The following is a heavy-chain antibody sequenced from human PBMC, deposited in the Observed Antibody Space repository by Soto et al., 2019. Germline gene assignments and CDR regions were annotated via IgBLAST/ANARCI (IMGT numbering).Heavy chain of an antibody. Sequence: GGSLRLSCVASGFIFDDYAMSWARQAPGKGLEWVSGIDWNGGSTDYADSVKGRFTISRDNAKNSLYLQMNSLRDEDTAVYYCARALSGYDSSGGWGQGTLVTVSS. CDR3: ARALSGYDSSGG. J-gene: IGHJ4*02. CDR2: IDWNGGST. CDR1: GFIFDDYA. D-gene: IGHD3-22*01. V-gene: IGHV3-20*04.